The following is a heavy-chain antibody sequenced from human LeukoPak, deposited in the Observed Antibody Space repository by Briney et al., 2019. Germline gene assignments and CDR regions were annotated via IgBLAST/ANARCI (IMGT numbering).Heavy chain of an antibody. Sequence: TPSETLSLTCTVSGGPIGSYYWSWIRQPPGKGLEWLGYIYYSGTTNYNPSLKSRVTIAVDTSKNQFSLKLSSVTAADTAVYYCARGVHIAAAQYGYWGQGTLVTVSS. CDR2: IYYSGTT. V-gene: IGHV4-59*01. CDR3: ARGVHIAAAQYGY. J-gene: IGHJ4*02. D-gene: IGHD6-13*01. CDR1: GGPIGSYY.